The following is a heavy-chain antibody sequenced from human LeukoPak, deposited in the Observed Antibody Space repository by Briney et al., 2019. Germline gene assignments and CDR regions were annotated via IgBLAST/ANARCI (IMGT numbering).Heavy chain of an antibody. CDR3: AREGSNGHIVVEPAAIHFDY. CDR1: GHTFTGHY. J-gene: IGHJ4*02. Sequence: GASVKVSCKASGHTFTGHYMHWVRQAPGQGLEWMGWINPNSGGTNDAQKFQGRVTMTRDTSISTAYMELSRLRSDDTAVYYCAREGSNGHIVVEPAAIHFDYWGQGTLVTVSS. V-gene: IGHV1-2*02. D-gene: IGHD2-2*01. CDR2: INPNSGGT.